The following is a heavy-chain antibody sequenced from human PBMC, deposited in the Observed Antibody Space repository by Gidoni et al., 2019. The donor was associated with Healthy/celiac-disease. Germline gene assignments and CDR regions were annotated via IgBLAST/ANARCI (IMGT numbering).Heavy chain of an antibody. CDR1: GGTFNSYA. J-gene: IGHJ4*02. CDR3: ARQIILTGYYTPLDY. V-gene: IGHV1-69*06. CDR2: IIPMFDTA. D-gene: IGHD3-9*01. Sequence: QVQLVQSGAEVKKPGSSVKVACKASGGTFNSYAFSWVRQAPGQGLEWMGGIIPMFDTATYAQKFQGRVTITADKSTSTAFMELSSLRSEDTAVYYCARQIILTGYYTPLDYWGQGTLVTVSS.